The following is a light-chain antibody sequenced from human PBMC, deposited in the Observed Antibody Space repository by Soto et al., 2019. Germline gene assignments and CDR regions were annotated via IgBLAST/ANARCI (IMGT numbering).Light chain of an antibody. CDR3: QHYTSHSEA. J-gene: IGKJ1*01. CDR2: GAS. CDR1: QSVSNNY. Sequence: EIVLKLSPGTLSLSPGERATLSCRASQSVSNNYLAWYQQKPGQAPRLLIYGASNRATGIPDRFSGSGSGTEFTLTISSLQPDDFATYYCQHYTSHSEAFGQGTNV. V-gene: IGKV3-20*01.